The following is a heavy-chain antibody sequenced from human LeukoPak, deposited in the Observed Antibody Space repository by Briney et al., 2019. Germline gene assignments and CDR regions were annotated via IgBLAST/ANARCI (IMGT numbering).Heavy chain of an antibody. J-gene: IGHJ6*03. D-gene: IGHD2-2*01. Sequence: PSETLSLTCAVSGDSISSSNWWSWVRQPPGKGLEWIAEIYHSGSTNYNPSLKSRVTISVDKSKNQFSLKLSSVTAADTAVYYCARVGHQQENYYYYYMDVWGKGTTVTISS. V-gene: IGHV4-4*02. CDR2: IYHSGST. CDR3: ARVGHQQENYYYYYMDV. CDR1: GDSISSSNW.